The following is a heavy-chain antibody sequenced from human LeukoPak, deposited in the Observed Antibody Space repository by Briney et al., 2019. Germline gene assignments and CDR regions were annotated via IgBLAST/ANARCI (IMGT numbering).Heavy chain of an antibody. V-gene: IGHV4-34*01. D-gene: IGHD3-3*01. CDR1: GGSFSGYY. CDR3: ARGVPAGYYDFWSGYEIYYYYYMDV. J-gene: IGHJ6*03. CDR2: INHSGST. Sequence: SETLSLTCAVYGGSFSGYYWSWIRQPPGKGLEWIGEINHSGSTNYNPSLKSRVTISVDTSKNQFSLELSSVTAADTAVYYCARGVPAGYYDFWSGYEIYYYYYMDVWGKGTTVTVSS.